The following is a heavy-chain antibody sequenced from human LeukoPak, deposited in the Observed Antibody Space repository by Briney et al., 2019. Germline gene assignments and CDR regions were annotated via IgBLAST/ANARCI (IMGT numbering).Heavy chain of an antibody. Sequence: SETLSLTCAVYGGSFSGYYWSWIRQPPGKGLEWIGEINHSGSTNYNPSLKSRVTISVDMSKNQFSLKLSSVTAADTAVYYCASYYYDSSGYVDYWGQGTLVTVSS. J-gene: IGHJ4*02. D-gene: IGHD3-22*01. CDR3: ASYYYDSSGYVDY. CDR2: INHSGST. V-gene: IGHV4-34*01. CDR1: GGSFSGYY.